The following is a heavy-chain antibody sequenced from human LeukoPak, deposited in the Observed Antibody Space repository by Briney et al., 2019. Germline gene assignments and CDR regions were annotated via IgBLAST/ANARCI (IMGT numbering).Heavy chain of an antibody. CDR1: GFTFSSYS. CDR2: ISSSSSYI. J-gene: IGHJ4*02. D-gene: IGHD6-19*01. V-gene: IGHV3-21*01. Sequence: GGSLRLSCAASGFTFSSYSMNCVRQAPGKGLEWVSSISSSSSYIYYADSVKGRFTISRDNAKNSLYLQMNSLRAEDTAVYYCARAVAGTWNDYWGQGTLVTVSS. CDR3: ARAVAGTWNDY.